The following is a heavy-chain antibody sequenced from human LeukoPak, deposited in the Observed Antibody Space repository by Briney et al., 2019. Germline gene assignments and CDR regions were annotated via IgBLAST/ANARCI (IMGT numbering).Heavy chain of an antibody. D-gene: IGHD3-10*01. V-gene: IGHV6-1*01. CDR1: GDSVSGGSAG. CDR3: AGGGLVRGALHWFDP. Sequence: SQTLSLTCAISGDSVSGGSAGWNWIRQSPSRGLEWLGRIYYRSKWYSDYAMSVKSRITINPDTSRNQFSLQLNSVTHDDTAVYYCAGGGLVRGALHWFDPWGQGTLVTVSS. J-gene: IGHJ5*02. CDR2: IYYRSKWYS.